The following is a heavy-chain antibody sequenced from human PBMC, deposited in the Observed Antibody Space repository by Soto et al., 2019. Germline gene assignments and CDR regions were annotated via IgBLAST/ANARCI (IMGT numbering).Heavy chain of an antibody. CDR2: ISASGGST. V-gene: IGHV3-23*01. J-gene: IGHJ3*02. Sequence: GSLRLSCAASGFTFTNYAMSWVRQAPGKGLEWVSGISASGGSTYYADSVKGRFTISRDNSKNTLYLQVNSLRAEDTAVYFCAKLPCSGSACFSVSFDIWGPGTRVTVSS. CDR1: GFTFTNYA. CDR3: AKLPCSGSACFSVSFDI. D-gene: IGHD2-15*01.